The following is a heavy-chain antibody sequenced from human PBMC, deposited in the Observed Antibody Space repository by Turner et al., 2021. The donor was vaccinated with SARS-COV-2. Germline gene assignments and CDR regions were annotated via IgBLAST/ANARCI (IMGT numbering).Heavy chain of an antibody. CDR2: VYYIGDT. V-gene: IGHV4-39*01. Sequence: QLQLQETGPGLVKPSGTLFLTCTISGGSISSSSYYWGWIRQPPGKGLEWIGSVYYIGDTYYNPSLKSRVTISEDTSKNQFSLKLSSVTAADTAVYYCARLRPTQNFDYWGQGTLVTVSS. CDR3: ARLRPTQNFDY. D-gene: IGHD1-1*01. CDR1: GGSISSSSYY. J-gene: IGHJ4*02.